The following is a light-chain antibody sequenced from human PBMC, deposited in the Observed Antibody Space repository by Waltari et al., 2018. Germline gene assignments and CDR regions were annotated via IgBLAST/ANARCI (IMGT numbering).Light chain of an antibody. J-gene: IGKJ1*01. CDR3: QQGNSFPPT. CDR1: QEINGW. CDR2: AAS. Sequence: DIQMTQSPSSVSASVGDSVTITRRASQEINGWLTWYQQKPGKAPKLLIYAASTLQTGVPSRFSGGGSGTDFTLTITGLQPEDFAIYFCQQGNSFPPTFGQGTKVDIK. V-gene: IGKV1-12*01.